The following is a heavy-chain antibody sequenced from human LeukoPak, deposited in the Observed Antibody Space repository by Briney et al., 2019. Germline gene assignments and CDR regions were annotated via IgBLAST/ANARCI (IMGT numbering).Heavy chain of an antibody. J-gene: IGHJ4*02. Sequence: SETLSLTXAVYGGSFSGYYWSWIRQPPGKGLEWIGEINHSGSTNYNPSLKSRVTISVHTSKNQFSLKLSSVTAADTAVYYCARVEISSTSSDYFDYWGQGTLVTVSS. CDR3: ARVEISSTSSDYFDY. CDR1: GGSFSGYY. D-gene: IGHD2-2*01. V-gene: IGHV4-34*01. CDR2: INHSGST.